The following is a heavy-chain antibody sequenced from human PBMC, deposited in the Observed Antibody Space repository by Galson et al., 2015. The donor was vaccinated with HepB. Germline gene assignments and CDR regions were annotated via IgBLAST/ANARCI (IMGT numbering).Heavy chain of an antibody. V-gene: IGHV3-15*01. CDR2: IKSKTDGETT. CDR3: TTGVFGGDSR. D-gene: IGHD3-16*01. Sequence: SLRLSCAASGFTFSDVWMSWVRQAPGKGLEWVGRIKSKTDGETTDYAAPVKGRFTISRDDSKNMLYLQMNSLKTEDTAVYYCTTGVFGGDSRWGQGTLVTVSS. J-gene: IGHJ4*02. CDR1: GFTFSDVW.